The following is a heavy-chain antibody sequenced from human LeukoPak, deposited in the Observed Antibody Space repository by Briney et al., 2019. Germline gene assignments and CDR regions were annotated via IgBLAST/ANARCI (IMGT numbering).Heavy chain of an antibody. CDR3: ARDIQAYCGGDCQPDAFDY. Sequence: GGSLRLSCAASRFTFSSYAMHWVRQAPGKGLEWVAVISYDGSNKYYADSVKGRFTISRDNSKNTLYLQMNSLRAEDTAVYYCARDIQAYCGGDCQPDAFDYWGQGTLVTVSS. J-gene: IGHJ4*02. V-gene: IGHV3-30-3*01. CDR1: RFTFSSYA. CDR2: ISYDGSNK. D-gene: IGHD2-21*02.